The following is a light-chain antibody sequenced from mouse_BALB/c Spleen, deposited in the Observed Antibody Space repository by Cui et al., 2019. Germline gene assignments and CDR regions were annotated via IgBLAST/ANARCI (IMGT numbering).Light chain of an antibody. V-gene: IGKV4-80*01. Sequence: QIVLTQSQALMSASLGEEIILSCSAKSSVSYMHWYQQKSGTSPKLLIYSTSNLASGVPSRFSGSGSGTFYSLTISSVEAEDAADYYCHQWSSYPWTFGGGTKLEIK. CDR2: STS. CDR1: SSVSY. CDR3: HQWSSYPWT. J-gene: IGKJ1*01.